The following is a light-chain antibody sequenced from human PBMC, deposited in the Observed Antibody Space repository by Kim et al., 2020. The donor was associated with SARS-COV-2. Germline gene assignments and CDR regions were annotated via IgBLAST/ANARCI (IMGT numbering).Light chain of an antibody. CDR1: QTVSNSY. V-gene: IGKV3-20*01. CDR3: QHYVSPPFT. Sequence: EIVLTQSPGMLSLSPGERVTLSCRASQTVSNSYLAWYQQKPGQAPRLLIYCASSRATGIPDRFTGSGSGTDFTLTISRLEPEDFAVYYCQHYVSPPFTFGGGTKVDIK. J-gene: IGKJ4*01. CDR2: CAS.